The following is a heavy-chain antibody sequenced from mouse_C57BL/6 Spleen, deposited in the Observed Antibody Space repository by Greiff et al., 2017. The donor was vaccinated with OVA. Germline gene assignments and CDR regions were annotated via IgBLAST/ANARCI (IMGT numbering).Heavy chain of an antibody. CDR1: GYTFTDYN. Sequence: EVQLQQSGPELVKPGASVKIPCKASGYTFTDYNMDWVKQSHGKSLEWIGDINPNNGGTIYNQKFKGKATLTVDKSSSTAYMELRSLTSEDTAVYYCARRATGVGRGAYWGQGTLVTVSA. D-gene: IGHD4-1*01. CDR2: INPNNGGT. V-gene: IGHV1-18*01. CDR3: ARRATGVGRGAY. J-gene: IGHJ3*01.